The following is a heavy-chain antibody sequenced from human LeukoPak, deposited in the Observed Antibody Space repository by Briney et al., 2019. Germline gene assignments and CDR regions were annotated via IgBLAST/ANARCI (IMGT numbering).Heavy chain of an antibody. CDR1: GGTFSSYA. V-gene: IGHV1-24*01. CDR2: FDPEDGET. J-gene: IGHJ4*02. CDR3: ATGPQTYYYGSGSYYATDY. D-gene: IGHD3-10*01. Sequence: GSSVKVSCKASGGTFSSYAISWVRQAPGQGLEWMGGFDPEDGETIYAQKFQGRVTMTEDTSTDTAYMELSSLRSEDTAAYYCATGPQTYYYGSGSYYATDYWGQGTLVTVSS.